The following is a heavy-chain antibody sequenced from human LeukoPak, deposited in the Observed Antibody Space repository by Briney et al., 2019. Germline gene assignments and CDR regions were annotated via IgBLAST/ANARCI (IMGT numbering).Heavy chain of an antibody. CDR1: GFTFSSYA. D-gene: IGHD3-10*01. CDR3: ANYGLWATPFDY. Sequence: PGGSLRLSCAASGFTFSSYALSWVRQAPGKGLEWVSAISGSGGSTYYADSVKGRFTISRDNSKNTLYLQMNSLRAEDTAVYYCANYGLWATPFDYWGQGTMVTVSS. V-gene: IGHV3-23*01. CDR2: ISGSGGST. J-gene: IGHJ4*02.